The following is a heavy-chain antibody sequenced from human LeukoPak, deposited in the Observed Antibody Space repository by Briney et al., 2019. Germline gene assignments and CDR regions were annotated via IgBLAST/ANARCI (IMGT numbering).Heavy chain of an antibody. CDR1: GLPFSDYY. J-gene: IGHJ4*02. Sequence: GASLRLSCGARGLPFSDYYMSWVRQAPEKGLEWISYISGSSNYTNYADSVKGRFTVSRDNSKSTLYLQMSSLRAEDTAVYYCAKHTLVDYWGQGTLVTVSS. V-gene: IGHV3-11*03. CDR3: AKHTLVDY. CDR2: ISGSSNYT.